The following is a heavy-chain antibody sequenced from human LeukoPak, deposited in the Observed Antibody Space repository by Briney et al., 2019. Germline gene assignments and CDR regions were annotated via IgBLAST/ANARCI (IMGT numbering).Heavy chain of an antibody. V-gene: IGHV3-21*01. CDR2: ISSSSSYI. CDR3: ARDRDYIVVVPAAMYSWFDP. CDR1: GFTFSIYS. Sequence: GGSLRLSCAASGFTFSIYSMNWVRQAPGKGLEWVSSISSSSSYIYYADSVKGRFTISRDNAKNSLYLQMNSLRAEDTAVYYCARDRDYIVVVPAAMYSWFDPWGQGTLVTVSS. J-gene: IGHJ5*02. D-gene: IGHD2-2*01.